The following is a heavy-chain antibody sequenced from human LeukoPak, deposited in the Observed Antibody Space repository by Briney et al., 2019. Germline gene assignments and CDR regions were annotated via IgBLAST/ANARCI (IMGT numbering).Heavy chain of an antibody. CDR2: ISGSGDIP. CDR3: AKDLWFGEFDY. J-gene: IGHJ4*02. V-gene: IGHV3-23*01. D-gene: IGHD3-10*01. CDR1: GFTFSTYV. Sequence: GGSLRLSCAASGFTFSTYVMSWVRQAPGKGLEWVSSISGSGDIPYYADSVKGRFTISRDNSKNTLYLQMNSLRAEDTAVFYCAKDLWFGEFDYWGQGTLVTVSS.